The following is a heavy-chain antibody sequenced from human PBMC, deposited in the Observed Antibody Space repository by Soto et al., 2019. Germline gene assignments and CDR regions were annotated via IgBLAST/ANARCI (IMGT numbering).Heavy chain of an antibody. D-gene: IGHD5-12*01. Sequence: EVMLEESGGAVVQPGGSLRLSCVVSGFTFEEHTIHWVRQAPGKGLEWISLLSWDGGTTYYAESVKGRFTISRDSGTNSVFLQMDSLRSEDTALYDWTRVQKKYRPTSGVDVDSWGQGTQVTVSS. V-gene: IGHV3-43*01. CDR2: LSWDGGTT. J-gene: IGHJ4*02. CDR1: GFTFEEHT. CDR3: TRVQKKYRPTSGVDVDS.